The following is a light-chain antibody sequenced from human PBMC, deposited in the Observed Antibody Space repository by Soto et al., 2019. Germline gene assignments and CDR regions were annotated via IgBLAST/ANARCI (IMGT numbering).Light chain of an antibody. CDR3: HQYNSWPRT. CDR1: QSVSSN. V-gene: IGKV3-15*01. CDR2: GAS. Sequence: EILMTQSPATLSVSPGERAALSARASQSVSSNLAWYQQKPGQAPRLLTYGASTRATGVPARFSGSGSGTEFTLTISSLQSEDFAVYHCHQYNSWPRTFGQGTKVDIK. J-gene: IGKJ1*01.